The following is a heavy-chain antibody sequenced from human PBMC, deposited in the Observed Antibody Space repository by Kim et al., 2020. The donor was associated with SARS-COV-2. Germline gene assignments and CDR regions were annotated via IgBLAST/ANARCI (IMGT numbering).Heavy chain of an antibody. V-gene: IGHV6-1*01. J-gene: IGHJ4*02. D-gene: IGHD3-22*01. CDR3: ARDQNYYDSSGYYYYFDY. Sequence: KSRITINPDTSKNQFSLQLNSVTPEDTAVYYCARDQNYYDSSGYYYYFDYWGQGTLVTVSS.